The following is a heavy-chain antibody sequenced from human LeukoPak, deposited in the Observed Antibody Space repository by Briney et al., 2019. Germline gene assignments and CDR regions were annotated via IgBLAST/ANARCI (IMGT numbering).Heavy chain of an antibody. CDR1: GGSISSGDYY. V-gene: IGHV4-30-4*08. J-gene: IGHJ5*02. D-gene: IGHD3-10*01. CDR2: IYYSGST. Sequence: SETLSLTXTVSGGSISSGDYYWSWIRQPPGKGLEWIGYIYYSGSTYYNPSLKSRVTISVDTSKNQFSLKLSSVTAADTAVYHCARDKLWFGELKGFDPWGQGTLVTVSS. CDR3: ARDKLWFGELKGFDP.